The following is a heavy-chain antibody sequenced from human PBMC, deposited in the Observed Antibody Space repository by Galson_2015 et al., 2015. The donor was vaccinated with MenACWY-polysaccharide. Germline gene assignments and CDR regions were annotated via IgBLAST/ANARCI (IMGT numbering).Heavy chain of an antibody. D-gene: IGHD6-19*01. CDR2: IQYDGSNK. J-gene: IGHJ3*02. Sequence: SLRLSCAASGSRFSNSGMHWVRQAPGKGLEWVAVIQYDGSNKVYADTVEGRFTMSRDNSKNTVFLEMNTLGVEDTAVYYCAREGSEIVIHAFDIWGQGTMVTVSS. V-gene: IGHV3-33*01. CDR1: GSRFSNSG. CDR3: AREGSEIVIHAFDI.